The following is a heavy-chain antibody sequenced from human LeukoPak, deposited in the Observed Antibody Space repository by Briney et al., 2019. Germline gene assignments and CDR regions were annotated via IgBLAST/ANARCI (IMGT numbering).Heavy chain of an antibody. J-gene: IGHJ4*02. CDR3: ARDYCSSTSYYVFDY. Sequence: ASVKVSCKASGYTFTSYYMHWVRQAPGQGLEWMGIINPSGGSTSYAQKFQGRVTMTRDTSTSTVYMELSSLRSEDTAVYYCARDYCSSTSYYVFDYWGQGTLVTVPS. V-gene: IGHV1-46*01. CDR2: INPSGGST. CDR1: GYTFTSYY. D-gene: IGHD2-2*01.